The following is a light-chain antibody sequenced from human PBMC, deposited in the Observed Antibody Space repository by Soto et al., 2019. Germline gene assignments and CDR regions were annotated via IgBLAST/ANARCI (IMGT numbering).Light chain of an antibody. CDR2: GAS. V-gene: IGKV3-20*01. CDR3: HYYGGSPT. Sequence: EIVMTQSPVTLSVSPGERATLSFRASQSVSSSYLAWYQQKPGQAPRLLIYGASSRATGIPDRFSGSGSGPDFTLTISRLEPEDFAVYYCHYYGGSPTFGGGTKVDI. J-gene: IGKJ4*01. CDR1: QSVSSSY.